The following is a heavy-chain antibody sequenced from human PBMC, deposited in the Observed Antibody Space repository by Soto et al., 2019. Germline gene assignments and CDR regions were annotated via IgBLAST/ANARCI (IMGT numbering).Heavy chain of an antibody. V-gene: IGHV3-23*01. Sequence: PGGSLRLSCAASGFTFSSYAMSWVRQAPGKELKWVSAISGSGGSTYYADSVKGRITISRDNSKNTLYLKMNSLRAEDTAVYYCARSNVVVGSDAFDIWGQGTMVTVSS. CDR2: ISGSGGST. D-gene: IGHD2-15*01. CDR3: ARSNVVVGSDAFDI. CDR1: GFTFSSYA. J-gene: IGHJ3*02.